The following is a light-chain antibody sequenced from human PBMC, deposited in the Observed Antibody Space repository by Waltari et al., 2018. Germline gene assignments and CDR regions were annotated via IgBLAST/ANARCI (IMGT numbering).Light chain of an antibody. V-gene: IGKV1-39*01. CDR3: QQSYSTSPS. CDR2: AAS. J-gene: IGKJ4*01. CDR1: QSISSY. Sequence: TCRASQSISSYLNWYQQKPGVAPRLLMYAASSLQSGVPSRFRGSESGTDFTLTISSLQPEDFATYYCQQSYSTSPSFGGGTKVEIK.